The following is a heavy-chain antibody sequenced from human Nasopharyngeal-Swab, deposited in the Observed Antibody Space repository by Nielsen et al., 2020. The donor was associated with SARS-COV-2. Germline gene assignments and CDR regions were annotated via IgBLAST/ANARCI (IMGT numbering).Heavy chain of an antibody. Sequence: WIRQSPSRGLEWLGRTYYRSKWYNDYAESVKSRVTISPDTSKNQVSPQLNSVTPEDTGVYYCARGDWGHFDYWGQGTLVTVSS. V-gene: IGHV6-1*01. CDR2: TYYRSKWYN. CDR3: ARGDWGHFDY. J-gene: IGHJ4*02. D-gene: IGHD7-27*01.